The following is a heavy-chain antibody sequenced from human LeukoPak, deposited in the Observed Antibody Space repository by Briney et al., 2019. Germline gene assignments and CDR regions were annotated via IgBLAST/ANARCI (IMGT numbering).Heavy chain of an antibody. CDR3: ARTIGLMVYAGMLDWFDP. J-gene: IGHJ5*02. D-gene: IGHD2-8*01. CDR2: IYTSGST. Sequence: YPSETLSLTCTVSGGSISSYYLSWIRQPAGKGLEWIGRIYTSGSTNYNPSLKSRVTMSVDTSKNQFSLKLSSVTAADTAVYYCARTIGLMVYAGMLDWFDPWGQGTLVTVSS. CDR1: GGSISSYY. V-gene: IGHV4-4*07.